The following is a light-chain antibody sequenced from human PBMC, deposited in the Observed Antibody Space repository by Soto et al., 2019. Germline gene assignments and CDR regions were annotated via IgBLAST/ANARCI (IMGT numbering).Light chain of an antibody. CDR1: QDISSD. J-gene: IGKJ4*01. CDR2: APS. Sequence: DIHLTQSPSFLSASVGDRVTITCRASQDISSDLAWYQQKPGKAPKVLIYAPSTLQSGVPSRFSGSGSGTQFTLTISSLQPEDFATYYCQQLNSFPLTFGGGSEVEIK. CDR3: QQLNSFPLT. V-gene: IGKV1-9*01.